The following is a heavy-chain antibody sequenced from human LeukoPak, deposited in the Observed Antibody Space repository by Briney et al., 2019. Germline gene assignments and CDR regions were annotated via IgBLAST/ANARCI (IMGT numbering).Heavy chain of an antibody. CDR2: INPDGSET. Sequence: AGSLTLSCAVSGCSFSSYWNNWVRQAPGEGLGWVANINPDGSETYYVDSVKGRFTISRDNANNSLSLQMNSVRAEDSAVYFCARVGPFDWFLDYWGQGTPVSVSS. CDR3: ARVGPFDWFLDY. CDR1: GCSFSSYW. D-gene: IGHD3-9*01. J-gene: IGHJ4*02. V-gene: IGHV3-7*01.